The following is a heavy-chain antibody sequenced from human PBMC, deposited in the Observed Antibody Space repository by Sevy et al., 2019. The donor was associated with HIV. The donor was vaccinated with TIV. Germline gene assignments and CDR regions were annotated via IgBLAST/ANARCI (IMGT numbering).Heavy chain of an antibody. Sequence: SETLSLTCTVSGDSISNYYWSWIRQPPGKGLEWIGYIYYSRSTKYNPSLKSRVTISVDKSKNQFSLKLSSVTAADTAVYYCARALQNYYYGMDVWGQGTTVTVSS. V-gene: IGHV4-59*01. J-gene: IGHJ6*02. D-gene: IGHD3-16*02. CDR2: IYYSRST. CDR1: GDSISNYY. CDR3: ARALQNYYYGMDV.